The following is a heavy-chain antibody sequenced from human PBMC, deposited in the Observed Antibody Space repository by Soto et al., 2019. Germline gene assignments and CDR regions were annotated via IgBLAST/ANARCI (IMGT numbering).Heavy chain of an antibody. CDR2: IFSSDEK. Sequence: QVTLKESGPVLLKPTETLTLPCTVSGFSLNNPMMGVTWIRQPPGKALEWLAHIFSSDEKSYSTSLKNRLTISQDTSKIQVVLTLTNVDPVDTATYFCARRRGYTLTIDPWGQGTLVTVSS. J-gene: IGHJ5*02. V-gene: IGHV2-26*01. D-gene: IGHD3-9*01. CDR3: ARRRGYTLTIDP. CDR1: GFSLNNPMMG.